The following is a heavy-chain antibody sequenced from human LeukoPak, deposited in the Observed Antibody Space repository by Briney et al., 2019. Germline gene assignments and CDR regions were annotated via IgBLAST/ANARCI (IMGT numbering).Heavy chain of an antibody. CDR3: VRDDVYCSGGSCYSDYYYMDV. Sequence: GGSLRLSCAASGFTFSSYWMHWVRQAPGKGLVWASRINSDGSSTSYADSVKGRFTLSRDNAKNTLYLQMNRLRAGDTAVYYCVRDDVYCSGGSCYSDYYYMDVWGIGTTVTVSS. CDR2: INSDGSST. CDR1: GFTFSSYW. V-gene: IGHV3-74*01. D-gene: IGHD2-15*01. J-gene: IGHJ6*03.